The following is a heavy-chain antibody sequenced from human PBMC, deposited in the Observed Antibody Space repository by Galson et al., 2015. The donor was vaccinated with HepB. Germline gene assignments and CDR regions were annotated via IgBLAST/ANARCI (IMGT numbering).Heavy chain of an antibody. CDR3: ARAALGWFDP. J-gene: IGHJ5*02. Sequence: SLRLSCAASGFTFSDDYMTWIRQAPGKGLEWLSYISSNGATIFYADSVRGRFTISRDNAKNSLYLQMNSLRAEDTALYYCARAALGWFDPWGQGTQVTVSS. CDR2: ISSNGATI. D-gene: IGHD6-25*01. V-gene: IGHV3-11*01. CDR1: GFTFSDDY.